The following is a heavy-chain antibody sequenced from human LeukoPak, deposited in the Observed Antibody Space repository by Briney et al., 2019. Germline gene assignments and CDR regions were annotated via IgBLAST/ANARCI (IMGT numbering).Heavy chain of an antibody. D-gene: IGHD4-17*01. CDR1: GFTFSTYG. V-gene: IGHV3-48*04. J-gene: IGHJ6*02. Sequence: GGSLRLSCAASGFTFSTYGMSWVRQAPGKGLEWVSYISSSSSNIYYADSVKGRFTISRDNAKNSLYLQMNSLRAEDTAVYYCASSDDYGDYAEGYYYYGMDVWGQGTTVTVSS. CDR2: ISSSSSNI. CDR3: ASSDDYGDYAEGYYYYGMDV.